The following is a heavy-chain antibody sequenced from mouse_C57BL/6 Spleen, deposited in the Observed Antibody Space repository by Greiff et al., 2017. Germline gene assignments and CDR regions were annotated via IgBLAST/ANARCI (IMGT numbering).Heavy chain of an antibody. D-gene: IGHD3-3*01. CDR3: ATAVLHAMDY. CDR2: IDPSDSYT. J-gene: IGHJ4*01. V-gene: IGHV1-69*01. Sequence: QVQLQQPGAELVMPGASVKLSCKASGYTFTSYWMHWVKQRPGQGLEWIGEIDPSDSYTNYNQKFKGKSTLTVDKSSSTAYMQLSSLTSEDSAVYYCATAVLHAMDYWGQGTSVTVSS. CDR1: GYTFTSYW.